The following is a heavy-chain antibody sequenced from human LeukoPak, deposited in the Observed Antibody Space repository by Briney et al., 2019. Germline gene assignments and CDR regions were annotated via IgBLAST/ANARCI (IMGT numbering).Heavy chain of an antibody. V-gene: IGHV3-23*01. CDR2: ISGSDNST. D-gene: IGHD6-19*01. J-gene: IGHJ4*02. CDR3: AKLIIPLGGRYFDY. Sequence: GGSLRLSCAASGFTFSSYAMSWVRQAPGKGLEWVSAISGSDNSTYYADSVKGRFTISRDNSKNTLYLQMNSLRAEDTAVYYCAKLIIPLGGRYFDYWGQGTLVPVSS. CDR1: GFTFSSYA.